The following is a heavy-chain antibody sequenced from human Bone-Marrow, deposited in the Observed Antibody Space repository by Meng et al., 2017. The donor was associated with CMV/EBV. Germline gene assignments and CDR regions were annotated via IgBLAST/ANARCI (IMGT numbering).Heavy chain of an antibody. D-gene: IGHD1-26*01. J-gene: IGHJ3*02. Sequence: GSLRLSCKGSGYSFTSYWIGWVRQMPGKGLEWMGIIYPGDSDTRYSPSFQGQVTISADKSISTAYLQWSSLKASDTAMYYCARWDPHDAFDIWGQGTMVTVSS. CDR2: IYPGDSDT. CDR1: GYSFTSYW. CDR3: ARWDPHDAFDI. V-gene: IGHV5-51*01.